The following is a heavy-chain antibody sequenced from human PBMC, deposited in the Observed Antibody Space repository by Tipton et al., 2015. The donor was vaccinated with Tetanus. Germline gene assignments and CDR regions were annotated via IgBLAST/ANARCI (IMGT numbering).Heavy chain of an antibody. CDR1: GFTVSSNY. Sequence: SLRLSCAASGFTVSSNYMSWVRQAPGKGLEWVSVIYSGGSTYYADSVKGRFTISRDNSKNTLYLQMNSLRAEDTAVYYCARMASEQQLDPWGQGTTVPVSS. D-gene: IGHD6-13*01. CDR3: ARMASEQQLDP. V-gene: IGHV3-53*01. CDR2: IYSGGST. J-gene: IGHJ6*02.